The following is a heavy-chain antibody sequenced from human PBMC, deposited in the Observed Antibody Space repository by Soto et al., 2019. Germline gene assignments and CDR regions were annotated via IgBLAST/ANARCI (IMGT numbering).Heavy chain of an antibody. CDR1: GYTFTSYG. CDR2: ISAYNGNT. D-gene: IGHD3-10*01. CDR3: ARGIPMVRGVIWGYFDY. J-gene: IGHJ4*02. V-gene: IGHV1-18*01. Sequence: GASVKVSCKASGYTFTSYGISWVRQAPGQALEWMGWISAYNGNTNYAQKLQGRVTMTTDTSTSTAYMELRSLRSDDTAVYYCARGIPMVRGVIWGYFDYWGQGTLVTVSS.